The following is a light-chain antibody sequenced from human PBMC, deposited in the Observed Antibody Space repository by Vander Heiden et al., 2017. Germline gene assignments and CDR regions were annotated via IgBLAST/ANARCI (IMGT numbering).Light chain of an antibody. Sequence: VLTQSPVTLSLSPVERATLSCTASQSLTSGYLAWYQQKPGQAPRLVMSGASSSATGIPDRFYGSGSGTDFTLTISRLEPEDSAVYYCQHYGGSPLFTFGPGTKVDIK. CDR3: QHYGGSPLFT. J-gene: IGKJ3*01. CDR2: GAS. V-gene: IGKV3-20*01. CDR1: QSLTSGY.